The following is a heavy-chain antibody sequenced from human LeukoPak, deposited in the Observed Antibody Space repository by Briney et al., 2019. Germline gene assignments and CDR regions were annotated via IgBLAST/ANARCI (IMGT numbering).Heavy chain of an antibody. Sequence: PGGSLRLSCAASGFTFSSYAMHWVRQAPGKGLECVSTISSNGASTYYADSVKGRFTISRDNSKNTLYLQMSSLRAEDTAVYYCVKDRFSSGLFVYWGQGTLVTVSS. D-gene: IGHD6-25*01. CDR2: ISSNGAST. V-gene: IGHV3-64D*06. CDR3: VKDRFSSGLFVY. J-gene: IGHJ4*02. CDR1: GFTFSSYA.